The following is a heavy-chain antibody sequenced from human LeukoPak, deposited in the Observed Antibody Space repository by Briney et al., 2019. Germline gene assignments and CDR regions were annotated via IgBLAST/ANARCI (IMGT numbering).Heavy chain of an antibody. CDR1: GYSISSGYY. Sequence: SETLSLTCTVSGYSISSGYYWGWIRQPPGKGLEWIGSIYHSGSTYYDPSLKSRVTISVDTSKNQFSLKLSSVTAADTAVYYCARAEYSSSWYSWFDPWGQGTLVTVSS. J-gene: IGHJ5*02. CDR3: ARAEYSSSWYSWFDP. D-gene: IGHD6-13*01. V-gene: IGHV4-38-2*02. CDR2: IYHSGST.